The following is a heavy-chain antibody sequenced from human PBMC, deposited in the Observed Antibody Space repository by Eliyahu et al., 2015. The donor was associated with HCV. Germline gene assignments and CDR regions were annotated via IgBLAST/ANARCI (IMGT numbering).Heavy chain of an antibody. CDR3: SRGGGDLSIGWGYYFDF. D-gene: IGHD2-21*01. J-gene: IGHJ4*02. V-gene: IGHV3-13*04. CDR1: GFTFSNYD. CDR2: IAAAGDT. Sequence: EVRLVESGGGLVQPGGSLRLSCAASGFTFSNYDMHLVRQVTGRGLEWVSAIAAAGDTYYPDSVKGRFTISRENAKNSLYLQMDRLRAEDTAMYYCSRGGGDLSIGWGYYFDFWGQGILVTVSS.